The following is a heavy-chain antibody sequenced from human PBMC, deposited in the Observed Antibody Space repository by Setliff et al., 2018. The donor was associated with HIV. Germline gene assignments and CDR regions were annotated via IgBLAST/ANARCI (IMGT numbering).Heavy chain of an antibody. V-gene: IGHV4-4*02. CDR3: ARRRDGYNLIDY. Sequence: SETLSLTCAVSGDSISSSNWWSWVRQPPGKGLEWIGEMSHSGSAAYNPSLRSRVTMSLDKSNNQFSLKLNSVTAADTAVYYCARRRDGYNLIDYWGQGTLVTVSS. CDR2: MSHSGSA. CDR1: GDSISSSNW. D-gene: IGHD5-12*01. J-gene: IGHJ4*02.